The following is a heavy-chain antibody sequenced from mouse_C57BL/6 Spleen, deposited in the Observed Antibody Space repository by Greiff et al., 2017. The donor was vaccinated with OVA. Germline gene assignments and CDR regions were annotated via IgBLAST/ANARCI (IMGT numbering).Heavy chain of an antibody. V-gene: IGHV1-22*01. D-gene: IGHD1-1*01. J-gene: IGHJ3*01. CDR3: AMITTVSGNFAY. Sequence: VQLQQSGPELVKPGASVKMSCKASGYTFTDYNMHWVKQSHGKSLEWIGYINPNNGGTSYNQKFKGKATLTVNKSSSTAYMALRSLTAEDSAVYYCAMITTVSGNFAYWGQGTLVTVSA. CDR1: GYTFTDYN. CDR2: INPNNGGT.